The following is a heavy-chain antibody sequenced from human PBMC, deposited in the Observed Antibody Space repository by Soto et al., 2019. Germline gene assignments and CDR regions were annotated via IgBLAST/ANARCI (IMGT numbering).Heavy chain of an antibody. CDR2: INPNSGGT. V-gene: IGHV1-2*04. Sequence: GASVKVSCKASGYTFTGYYMHWVRQAPGQGLEWMGWINPNSGGTNYAQKFQGWVTMTRDTSISTAYMELSRLRSDDTAVYYCARDKNDILTGYPYYYMDVWGKGTKVTVSS. D-gene: IGHD3-9*01. CDR1: GYTFTGYY. J-gene: IGHJ6*03. CDR3: ARDKNDILTGYPYYYMDV.